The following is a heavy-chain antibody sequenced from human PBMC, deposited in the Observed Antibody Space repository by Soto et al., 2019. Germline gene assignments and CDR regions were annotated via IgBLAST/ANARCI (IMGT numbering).Heavy chain of an antibody. Sequence: QVQLVQSGAEVKKPGASVKVSCKASGYTFTSYGISWVRQAPGQGLEWMGWISAYNGNTNYAQKLQGRVTMTTDTATSTAYMELRSLRSDDTAVYYCARQRYQLLQNRYWYFDLWGRGTLVTVSS. CDR1: GYTFTSYG. D-gene: IGHD2-2*01. J-gene: IGHJ2*01. CDR3: ARQRYQLLQNRYWYFDL. V-gene: IGHV1-18*01. CDR2: ISAYNGNT.